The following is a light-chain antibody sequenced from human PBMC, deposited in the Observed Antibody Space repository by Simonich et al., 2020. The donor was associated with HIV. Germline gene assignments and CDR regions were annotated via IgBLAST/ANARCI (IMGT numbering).Light chain of an antibody. J-gene: IGKJ2*01. Sequence: DVVMTQSPLSLPVTLGQPASISCRSSQSLVHSDGNTYLTWFQQRPGQSPRRLIYKVSNRDSGVPDRFSGSGSGTDFTLKISRVEAEDVGVYYCMQGTHWPQTFGQGTKLEIK. V-gene: IGKV2-30*02. CDR3: MQGTHWPQT. CDR1: QSLVHSDGNTY. CDR2: KVS.